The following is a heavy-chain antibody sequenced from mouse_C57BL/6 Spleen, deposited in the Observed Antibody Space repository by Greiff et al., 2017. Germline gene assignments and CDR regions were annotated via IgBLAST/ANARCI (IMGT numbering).Heavy chain of an antibody. J-gene: IGHJ2*01. CDR2: IYPGSGST. Sequence: QVQLQQPGAELVKPGASVKMSCKASGYTFTSYWITWVKQRPGQGLEWIGDIYPGSGSTNYNEKFKSKATLTVDTSSSTAYMQLSSLTSEDSAVXYCARAYGNYDLYYFDYWGQGTTLTVSS. CDR3: ARAYGNYDLYYFDY. D-gene: IGHD2-1*01. CDR1: GYTFTSYW. V-gene: IGHV1-55*01.